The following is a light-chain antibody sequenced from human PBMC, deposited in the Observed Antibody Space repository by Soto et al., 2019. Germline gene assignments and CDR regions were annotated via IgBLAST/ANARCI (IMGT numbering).Light chain of an antibody. Sequence: IQLTQSPSSLSASVGDRVTITCRASQGISSYLAWYQQKPGKAPKLLIYAASTLQSGVPSRFSGSGSGTDFTLTISSLQTEDFATYYCQQLNSYPPTFGGGTKVHIK. CDR1: QGISSY. J-gene: IGKJ4*01. CDR2: AAS. CDR3: QQLNSYPPT. V-gene: IGKV1-9*01.